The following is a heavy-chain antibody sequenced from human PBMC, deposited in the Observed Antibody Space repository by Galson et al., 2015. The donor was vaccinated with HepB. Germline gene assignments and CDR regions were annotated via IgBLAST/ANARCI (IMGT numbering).Heavy chain of an antibody. J-gene: IGHJ3*02. CDR2: IRSKANSYAT. Sequence: SLRLSCAASGFTFSGSAMHWVRQASGKGLEWVGRIRSKANSYATAYAASVKGRFTISRDDSKNTAYLQMNSLKTEDTAVYYCTRRYDYIWGSYRYTNDAFDIWGQGTMVTVSS. D-gene: IGHD3-16*02. CDR1: GFTFSGSA. CDR3: TRRYDYIWGSYRYTNDAFDI. V-gene: IGHV3-73*01.